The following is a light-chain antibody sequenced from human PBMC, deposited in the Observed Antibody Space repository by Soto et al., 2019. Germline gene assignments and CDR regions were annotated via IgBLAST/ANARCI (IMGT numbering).Light chain of an antibody. V-gene: IGLV2-14*01. Sequence: HSVLTQPASLSGSPGQWITISCTGTSSDGGGYNYVSWYQQHPGKAPKLMMYEVSNLPSGVSNRFSGSKSGNTASLTISGLQGEDEADYYCSSYTSSITLYVFGTGTKVTVL. CDR3: SSYTSSITLYV. CDR1: SSDGGGYNY. CDR2: EVS. J-gene: IGLJ1*01.